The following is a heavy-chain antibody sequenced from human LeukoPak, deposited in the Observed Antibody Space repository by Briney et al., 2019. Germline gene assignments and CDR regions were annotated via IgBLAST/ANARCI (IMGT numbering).Heavy chain of an antibody. CDR1: GGSFSGYY. CDR3: ARLGAAAAPFDY. Sequence: PSETLSLTCAVYGGSFSGYYWSWIRQPPGKGLEWIGEINHSGSTNYNPSLKSRVTISVDTSKNQFSLKLSSVTAADTAAYYCARLGAAAAPFDYWGEGTLVTVSS. CDR2: INHSGST. D-gene: IGHD6-13*01. J-gene: IGHJ4*02. V-gene: IGHV4-34*01.